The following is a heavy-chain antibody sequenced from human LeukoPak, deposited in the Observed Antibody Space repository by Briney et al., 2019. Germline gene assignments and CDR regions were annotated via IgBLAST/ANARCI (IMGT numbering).Heavy chain of an antibody. J-gene: IGHJ4*02. CDR3: AKDRSQSGYATYYFDY. Sequence: PGGSLRLSCAASGFTFSSYAMSWVRQAPGKGLEWVSAISGSGGSTYYADSVKGRFTISRDNSKNTLYLQMNSLRAEDMALYYCAKDRSQSGYATYYFDYYGQGTLVTVSS. D-gene: IGHD5-12*01. CDR1: GFTFSSYA. CDR2: ISGSGGST. V-gene: IGHV3-23*01.